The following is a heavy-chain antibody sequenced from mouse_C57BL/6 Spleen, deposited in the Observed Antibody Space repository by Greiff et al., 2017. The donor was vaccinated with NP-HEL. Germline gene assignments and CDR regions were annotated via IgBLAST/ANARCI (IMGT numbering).Heavy chain of an antibody. CDR2: ISSGSSTI. V-gene: IGHV5-17*01. Sequence: EVMLVESGGGLVKPGGSLKLSCAASGFTFSDYGMHWVRQAPEKGLEWVAYISSGSSTIYYADTVKGRFTISRDNAKNTLFLQMTSLRSEDTAMYYCARPYYYGSQEAFDYWGQGTTLTVSS. D-gene: IGHD1-1*01. J-gene: IGHJ2*01. CDR1: GFTFSDYG. CDR3: ARPYYYGSQEAFDY.